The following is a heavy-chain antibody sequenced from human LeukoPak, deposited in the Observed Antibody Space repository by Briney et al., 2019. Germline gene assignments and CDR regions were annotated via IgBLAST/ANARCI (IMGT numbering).Heavy chain of an antibody. CDR2: ISRSGGST. J-gene: IGHJ6*02. CDR1: GFTFSNYA. CDR3: AKRQGSSGGRCPPPDYYNYYGLDV. Sequence: GSLRLSCTASGFTFSNYAKSWVRQAQGKGLEWVSAISRSGGSTDYADSVKGRFTISRDNSRNTLYLQMTSLRADDTAVYYCAKRQGSSGGRCPPPDYYNYYGLDVWGQGNTVTVSS. D-gene: IGHD2-15*01. V-gene: IGHV3-23*01.